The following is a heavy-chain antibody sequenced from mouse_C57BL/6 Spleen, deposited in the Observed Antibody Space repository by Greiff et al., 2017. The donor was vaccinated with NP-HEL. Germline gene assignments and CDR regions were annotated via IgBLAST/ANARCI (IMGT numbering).Heavy chain of an antibody. CDR1: GFTISDYG. Sequence: EVQRLQSGGGLVKPGGSLKLSCAASGFTISDYGMHWVRQAPEKGLEWVAYISRGSSTIYYADTVKGRFTISTDNANNTMFLQITRLRSDDTAMNYGAGGGSSEYYYDMDDWGKGTSVTVSS. CDR3: AGGGSSEYYYDMDD. CDR2: ISRGSSTI. V-gene: IGHV5-17*01. J-gene: IGHJ4*01. D-gene: IGHD3-2*02.